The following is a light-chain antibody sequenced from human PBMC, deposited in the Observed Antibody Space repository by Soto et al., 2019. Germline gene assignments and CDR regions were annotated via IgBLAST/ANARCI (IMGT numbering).Light chain of an antibody. Sequence: DIQMTQSPSTLSASVGDRVTITCRASQSISSWLAWYQQKPGKAPKLLIYAASSLQSGVPPRFSGSGSGTDFTLAISSLQPEDSATYYCLQDINYPWTFGQGTKVDI. CDR3: LQDINYPWT. CDR1: QSISSW. CDR2: AAS. V-gene: IGKV1-5*01. J-gene: IGKJ1*01.